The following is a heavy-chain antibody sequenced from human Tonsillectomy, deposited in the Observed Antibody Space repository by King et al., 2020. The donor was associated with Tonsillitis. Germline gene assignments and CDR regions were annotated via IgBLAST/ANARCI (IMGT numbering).Heavy chain of an antibody. CDR1: GFTFSSSD. D-gene: IGHD6-19*01. J-gene: IGHJ4*02. Sequence: VQLVQSGGGVVQPGRSLRLSCAASGFTFSSSDVHWVRQAPGKGLEWVAVIWYDGIKKYYADSVKGRFTISRDNFKNTLYLQMNSLRAEDTAVYYCAREVYSSFDYWGQGTLVTVSS. CDR2: IWYDGIKK. V-gene: IGHV3-33*01. CDR3: AREVYSSFDY.